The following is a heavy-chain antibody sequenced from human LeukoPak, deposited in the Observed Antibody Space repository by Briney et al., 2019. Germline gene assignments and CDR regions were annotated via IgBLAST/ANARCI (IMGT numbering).Heavy chain of an antibody. J-gene: IGHJ4*02. CDR2: ISYDGSNK. D-gene: IGHD3-10*01. V-gene: IGHV3-30*04. CDR1: GFTFSSYA. CDR3: ARDPDGIYYGSGSLPDY. Sequence: GRSLRLSCAVSGFTFSSYAMHWVRHAPGRGLEWVAVISYDGSNKYYTDSGKGRFTISRDHAKNSLYLQVNSLRTEHTSVNDCARDPDGIYYGSGSLPDYWGQGTLVTVSS.